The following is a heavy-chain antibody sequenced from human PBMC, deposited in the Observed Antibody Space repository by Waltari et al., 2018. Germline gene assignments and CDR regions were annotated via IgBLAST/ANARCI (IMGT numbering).Heavy chain of an antibody. J-gene: IGHJ4*02. Sequence: EVQLLESGGGLVQPGGSLRLSCAASGFTFSSYAMSWVRQAPGKGLEWVSAIRGSGGSKYYADSVKGRLTISRDNSKNTLYLQMNSVRAEDTAVYYCAKVGVGGRHPLLWYFDYWGQGTLVTVSS. CDR2: IRGSGGSK. V-gene: IGHV3-23*01. CDR1: GFTFSSYA. CDR3: AKVGVGGRHPLLWYFDY. D-gene: IGHD2-15*01.